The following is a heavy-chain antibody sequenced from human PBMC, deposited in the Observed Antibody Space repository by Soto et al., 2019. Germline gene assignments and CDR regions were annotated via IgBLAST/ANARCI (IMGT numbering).Heavy chain of an antibody. D-gene: IGHD6-13*01. V-gene: IGHV5-51*03. CDR1: VYSFTNYW. CDR2: IHPGDSDT. J-gene: IGHJ5*02. Sequence: EVQLVQSGAEVKKAGESLKISCQGSVYSFTNYWVGWVRQIPGRGLEWMGIIHPGDSDTRYSPFFQGQVTISADKSISTAYLQWSSLKASDTAMYYCARHNRYSSTWFEGWFDPWGQGTLVTVSS. CDR3: ARHNRYSSTWFEGWFDP.